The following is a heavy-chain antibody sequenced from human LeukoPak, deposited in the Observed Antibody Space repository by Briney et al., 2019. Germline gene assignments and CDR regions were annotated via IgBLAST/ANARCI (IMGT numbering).Heavy chain of an antibody. V-gene: IGHV4-4*07. CDR2: IYTSGST. CDR3: ARDPVVVVPAADSWFDP. D-gene: IGHD2-2*01. CDR1: GGSISSYC. Sequence: SQTLSLTCTVSGGSISSYCWSWIRQPAGKGLEWIGRIYTSGSTNYNPSLKSRVTMSVDTSKNQFSLKLSSVTAADTAVYYCARDPVVVVPAADSWFDPWGQGTLVTVSS. J-gene: IGHJ5*02.